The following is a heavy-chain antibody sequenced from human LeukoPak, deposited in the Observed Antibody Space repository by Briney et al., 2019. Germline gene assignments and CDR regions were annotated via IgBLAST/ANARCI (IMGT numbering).Heavy chain of an antibody. D-gene: IGHD2-2*01. J-gene: IGHJ4*02. CDR3: VSFYETN. CDR2: INSDGSWT. V-gene: IGHV3-74*01. Sequence: GGSLRLSCAASGNYSMHWVRQAPGKGLVWVSHINSDGSWTGYADSVKGRFTISKDNAKNTVYLQMNNLRAEDTAVYYCVSFYETNWGRGTLVTVSS. CDR1: GNYS.